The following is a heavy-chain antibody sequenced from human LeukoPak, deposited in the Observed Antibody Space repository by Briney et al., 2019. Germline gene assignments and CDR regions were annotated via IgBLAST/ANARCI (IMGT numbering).Heavy chain of an antibody. D-gene: IGHD5-18*01. J-gene: IGHJ6*03. CDR1: GGSFSGYY. Sequence: SETLSLTCAVYGGSFSGYYWSWIRQPPGKGLEWIGEINHSGSTNYNPSLKSRVTISVDTSKNQFSLKLSSVTAADTAVYYCARAGGGYSYGYPGYYYYYMDVWGKGTTVTVSS. CDR3: ARAGGGYSYGYPGYYYYYMDV. CDR2: INHSGST. V-gene: IGHV4-34*01.